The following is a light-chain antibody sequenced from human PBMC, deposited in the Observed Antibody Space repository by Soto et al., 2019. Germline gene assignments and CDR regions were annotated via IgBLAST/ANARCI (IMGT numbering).Light chain of an antibody. CDR2: DAS. V-gene: IGKV3-20*01. J-gene: IGKJ5*01. CDR1: ESVVSSY. Sequence: EIVLTQSPGTLSLSPGERATLSCRATESVVSSYLAWYQLKPGQAPRLLIYDASSRATGIPDRFSGSGSGTDFTLTISRLEPEDFAVYYCQQYGSSPPEITFGQGTRLEIK. CDR3: QQYGSSPPEIT.